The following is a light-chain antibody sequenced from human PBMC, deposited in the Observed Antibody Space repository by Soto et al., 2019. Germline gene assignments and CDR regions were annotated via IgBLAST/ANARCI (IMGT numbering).Light chain of an antibody. CDR3: ISYTSSITWV. CDR2: EVS. J-gene: IGLJ3*02. CDR1: SSDIGGYNY. V-gene: IGLV2-14*01. Sequence: QSALTQPASVSGSPGQSITIYCTGTSSDIGGYNYVSWYQQHPGKVPKLMIYEVSNRPSGVSDRFSGSRSGNTASLTISGLQAEDESDSYCISYTSSITWVFGGGTKLTVL.